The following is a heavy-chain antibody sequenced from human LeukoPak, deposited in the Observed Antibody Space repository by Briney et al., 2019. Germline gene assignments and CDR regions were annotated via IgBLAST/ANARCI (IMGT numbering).Heavy chain of an antibody. CDR1: GFTFSSYS. CDR3: AREEGLTGTTDY. D-gene: IGHD1-7*01. CDR2: ISSSSSYI. J-gene: IGHJ4*02. V-gene: IGHV3-21*01. Sequence: GGSLRLSCAASGFTFSSYSMNWVRQAPGKGLEWVSSISSSSSYIYYADSVKGRFTISRDNAKNSLYLQMNSLRAEDTAVYYCAREEGLTGTTDYWGQGTLVTVSS.